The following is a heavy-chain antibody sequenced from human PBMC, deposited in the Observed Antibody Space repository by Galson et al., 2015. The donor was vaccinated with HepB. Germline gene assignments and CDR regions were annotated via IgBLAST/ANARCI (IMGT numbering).Heavy chain of an antibody. CDR3: ARDSSGWSPFWFDP. D-gene: IGHD6-19*01. CDR1: GGSISSYY. V-gene: IGHV4-4*07. J-gene: IGHJ5*02. CDR2: IYTSGST. Sequence: SETLSLTCTVSGGSISSYYWSWIRQPAGKGLEWIGRIYTSGSTNYNPSLKSRVTMSVDTSKNQFSLKLSSVTAADTAVYYCARDSSGWSPFWFDPWGQGTLVTVSS.